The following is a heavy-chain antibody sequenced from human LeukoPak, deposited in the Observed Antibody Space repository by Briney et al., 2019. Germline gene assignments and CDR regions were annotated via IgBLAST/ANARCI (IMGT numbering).Heavy chain of an antibody. V-gene: IGHV2-5*01. CDR2: IYWNDEQ. J-gene: IGHJ4*02. D-gene: IGHD4-23*01. Sequence: SGPTLVKPTQTLTLTCTFSGFPFTTTGVAVGWIRQPPGKALEWLGFIYWNDEQRYSPSLKSRLTITKDTSKNQVVLILTNMDPVDTATYYCAHRHPDYGGNQFDYWGQGTLVTVSS. CDR1: GFPFTTTGVA. CDR3: AHRHPDYGGNQFDY.